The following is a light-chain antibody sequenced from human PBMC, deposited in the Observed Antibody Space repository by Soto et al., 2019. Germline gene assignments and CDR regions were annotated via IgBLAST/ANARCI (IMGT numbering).Light chain of an antibody. V-gene: IGKV3-11*01. CDR1: QSVSSY. Sequence: IVLTQSQSTLSLSPGERATLSCRASQSVSSYLAWYKQKPGQXPRXXIYDASNMATGIPARFSGSGSGTDLTITICSLEPEDFEVYYCQQRSSWPLTFGGGTKVDIK. CDR3: QQRSSWPLT. CDR2: DAS. J-gene: IGKJ4*01.